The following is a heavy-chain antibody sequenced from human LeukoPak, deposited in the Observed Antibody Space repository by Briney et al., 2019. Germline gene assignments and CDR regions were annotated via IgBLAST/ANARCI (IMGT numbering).Heavy chain of an antibody. CDR1: GCTFTSYA. D-gene: IGHD3-10*01. V-gene: IGHV1-69*04. J-gene: IGHJ4*02. CDR2: VIPILGRA. Sequence: SVTVSFKASGCTFTSYAISWVRQPPGQGLERMGRVIPILGRANYAQKFQSRVTITADKSTSTAYMELSSLRSEDTAVYYCAREGYYGSANYFDDWGQGTLVTVSS. CDR3: AREGYYGSANYFDD.